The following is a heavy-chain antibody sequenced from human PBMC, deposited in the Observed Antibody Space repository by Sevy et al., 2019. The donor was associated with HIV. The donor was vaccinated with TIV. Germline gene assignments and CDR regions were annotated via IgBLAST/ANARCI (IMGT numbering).Heavy chain of an antibody. J-gene: IGHJ4*02. CDR1: GLTFSIYA. Sequence: GGSLRLSCAYSGLTFSIYAMSWVRQAPGNGLEWVSGISGNGASTYYADSVKGRFTISRDNSKNTLYLQMNSLRAEDTAVYYCAKGAIVGATRRYYFDYWGQGTLVTVSS. CDR2: ISGNGAST. D-gene: IGHD1-26*01. V-gene: IGHV3-23*01. CDR3: AKGAIVGATRRYYFDY.